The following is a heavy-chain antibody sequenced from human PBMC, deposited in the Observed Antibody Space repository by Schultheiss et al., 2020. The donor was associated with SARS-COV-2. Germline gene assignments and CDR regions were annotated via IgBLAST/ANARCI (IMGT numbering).Heavy chain of an antibody. CDR1: GGSISSGGYY. Sequence: SETLSLTCAVSGGSISSGGYYWSWIRQPAGKGLEWIGYIYYSGSTNYNPSLKSRVTISVDTSKNQFSLKLSSVTAADTAVYYCARHLYSSSIDYWGQGTLVTVSS. CDR3: ARHLYSSSIDY. CDR2: IYYSGST. D-gene: IGHD6-6*01. J-gene: IGHJ4*02. V-gene: IGHV4-61*10.